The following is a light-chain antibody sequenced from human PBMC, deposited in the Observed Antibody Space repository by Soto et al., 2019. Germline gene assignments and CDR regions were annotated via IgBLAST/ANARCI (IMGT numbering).Light chain of an antibody. Sequence: EIVLTQSPGTLSLSPGERATLSCRASQSVSSSYLAWYQHKPGQAPRLLIYGASSRATGIPDRFSGSGSGTYFTLTISRLEPEDFAVYYCQQYSSSRTFGQGTKVEIK. J-gene: IGKJ1*01. V-gene: IGKV3-20*01. CDR3: QQYSSSRT. CDR1: QSVSSSY. CDR2: GAS.